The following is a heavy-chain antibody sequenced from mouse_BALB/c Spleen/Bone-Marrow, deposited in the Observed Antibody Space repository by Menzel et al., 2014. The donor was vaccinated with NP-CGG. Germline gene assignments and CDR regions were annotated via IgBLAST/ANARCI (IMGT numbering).Heavy chain of an antibody. CDR2: IWAGGST. CDR1: GLSLTSYG. CDR3: ARDYYGSLYAMDY. Sequence: VQLQESGPGLVAPSQSLSITCTVSGLSLTSYGVHWVRQPPGKGLEWLGVIWAGGSTNYNSALMFRLSISKDNSKSQVFLKMNSLQTDDTAMYYCARDYYGSLYAMDYWGQGTSVTVSS. D-gene: IGHD1-1*01. J-gene: IGHJ4*01. V-gene: IGHV2-9*02.